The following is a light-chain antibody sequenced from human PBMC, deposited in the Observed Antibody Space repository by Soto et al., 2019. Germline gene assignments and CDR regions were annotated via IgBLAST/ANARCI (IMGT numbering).Light chain of an antibody. V-gene: IGKV3-15*01. CDR1: PTGSSN. CDR3: QKYNNRLET. J-gene: IGKJ1*01. Sequence: EILVTQAPATLGFGRPERATLSCRASPTGSSNLAGYPQKPRQAHRLLIYGASTRATGITARLGGSGSGTEFTLPISSLQSEDFEVHWCQKYNNRLETLGQGNKVDIK. CDR2: GAS.